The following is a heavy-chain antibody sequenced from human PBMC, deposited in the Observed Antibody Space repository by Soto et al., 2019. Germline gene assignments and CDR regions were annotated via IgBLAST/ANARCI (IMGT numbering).Heavy chain of an antibody. CDR3: ARIQQAYYFDY. J-gene: IGHJ4*02. Sequence: EVQLVDSGGGLVQPGGSLRLSCAASEFTFSSYEMNWVRQAPGKGLEWVSYISSSGSTIYYADSVKGRFTISRDNAKNSLYLQMNSLRAEDTAVYYCARIQQAYYFDYWGQGTLVTVSS. CDR1: EFTFSSYE. V-gene: IGHV3-48*03. D-gene: IGHD5-18*01. CDR2: ISSSGSTI.